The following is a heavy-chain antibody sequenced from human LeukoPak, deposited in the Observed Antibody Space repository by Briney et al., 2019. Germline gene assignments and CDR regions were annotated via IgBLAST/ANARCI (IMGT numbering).Heavy chain of an antibody. Sequence: ASVKVSCKASGGTFTSYDINWVRQATGQGLEWMGWMNPNSGNTGYAQKFQGRVTITRNTSISTAYMELSSLRSEDTAVYYCARGGRGSYPPDYWGQGTLVTVSS. D-gene: IGHD1-26*01. V-gene: IGHV1-8*03. CDR2: MNPNSGNT. J-gene: IGHJ4*02. CDR3: ARGGRGSYPPDY. CDR1: GGTFTSYD.